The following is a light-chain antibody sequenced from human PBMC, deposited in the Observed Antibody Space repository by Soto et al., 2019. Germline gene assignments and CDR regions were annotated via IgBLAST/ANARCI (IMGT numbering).Light chain of an antibody. CDR3: QQYNNWPPYT. Sequence: EMVMTQSPATLSVSPGERATLSCRASQSVSTNLAWYQQKPGQAPRLLTYGASTRATGIPARFSGSGSGTAFTLTISSLQSEDFAIYYCQQYNNWPPYTFGQGTKLEIK. CDR1: QSVSTN. V-gene: IGKV3-15*01. J-gene: IGKJ2*01. CDR2: GAS.